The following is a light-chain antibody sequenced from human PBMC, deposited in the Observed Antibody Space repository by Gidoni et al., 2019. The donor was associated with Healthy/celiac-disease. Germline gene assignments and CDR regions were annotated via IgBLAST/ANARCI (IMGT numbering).Light chain of an antibody. Sequence: QSALTQPAYVSGSPVQSITISCTGTSSDVGGYNYVSWYQQHPGKAPKLIIYEVSTRPSGVSNRFSGSKSGNTASLTISGLQAEDEADYYCSSYTSSSPYVFGTGTKVTVL. J-gene: IGLJ1*01. CDR1: SSDVGGYNY. CDR2: EVS. CDR3: SSYTSSSPYV. V-gene: IGLV2-14*01.